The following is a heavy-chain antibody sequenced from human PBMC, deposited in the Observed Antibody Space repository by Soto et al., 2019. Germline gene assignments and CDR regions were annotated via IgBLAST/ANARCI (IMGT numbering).Heavy chain of an antibody. V-gene: IGHV4-4*07. CDR3: ATGRSEVVPGAMDT. Sequence: QVQLQESGPGLVKPSETLSLSCTFSGASFSNYYCNWVRKSAGKGLEWIGRIYPTGSTTYNPSLKSRLTMSVDTSKSPFSMRLTSMAAADTAVYYCATGRSEVVPGAMDTWGQGTLVTVSS. CDR1: GASFSNYY. CDR2: IYPTGST. J-gene: IGHJ5*02. D-gene: IGHD2-2*01.